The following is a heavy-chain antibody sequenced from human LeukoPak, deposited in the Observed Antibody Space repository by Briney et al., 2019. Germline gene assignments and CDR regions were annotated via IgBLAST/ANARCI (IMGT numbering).Heavy chain of an antibody. CDR2: INHSGST. D-gene: IGHD2-15*01. CDR3: ARDDNCSGGSCYSY. CDR1: GGSFSGYY. Sequence: PSETLSLTCAVYGGSFSGYYWSWIRQPPGKGLEWIGEINHSGSTNYNPSLKSRVTISVDTSKNQFSLKLSSVTAADTAVYYCARDDNCSGGSCYSYWGQGTLVTVSS. V-gene: IGHV4-34*01. J-gene: IGHJ4*02.